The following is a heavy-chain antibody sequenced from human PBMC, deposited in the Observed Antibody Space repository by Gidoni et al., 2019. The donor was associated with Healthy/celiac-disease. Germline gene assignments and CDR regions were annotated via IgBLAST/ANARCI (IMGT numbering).Heavy chain of an antibody. CDR1: GGSISSRSYY. CDR3: ARQGYYDILTGSSAFDI. CDR2: IYYSGST. J-gene: IGHJ3*02. V-gene: IGHV4-39*01. D-gene: IGHD3-9*01. Sequence: QLQLQESGPGLVKPSETLSLTCTVSGGSISSRSYYWGWIRQPPGKGLEWIGSIYYSGSTYYNPSLKSRVTISVDTSKNQFSLKLSSVTAADTAVYYCARQGYYDILTGSSAFDIWGQGTMVTVSS.